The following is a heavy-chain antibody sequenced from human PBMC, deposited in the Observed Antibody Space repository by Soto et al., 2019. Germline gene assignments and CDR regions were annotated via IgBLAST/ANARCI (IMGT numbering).Heavy chain of an antibody. CDR3: ASRYLY. CDR1: GDSISNGDYY. J-gene: IGHJ4*02. V-gene: IGHV4-30-4*01. Sequence: SETLSLTCTVSGDSISNGDYYWSWIRQPPGRGLEWIGYIDSSGSTYYNPSLKSRLTMSVDMSKNQFSLRLTSVTAADTAVYYCASRYLYWGQGLLVTVYS. CDR2: IDSSGST. D-gene: IGHD3-16*02.